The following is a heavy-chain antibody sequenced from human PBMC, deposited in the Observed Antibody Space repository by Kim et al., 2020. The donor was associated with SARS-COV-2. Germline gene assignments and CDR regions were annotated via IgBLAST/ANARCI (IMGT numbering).Heavy chain of an antibody. Sequence: SYADSVKARFTISRDHAKNTLYLQMNSLRAEDTAVYYCAREDSGSYRSDYWGQGTLVTVSS. CDR3: AREDSGSYRSDY. J-gene: IGHJ4*02. D-gene: IGHD1-26*01. V-gene: IGHV3-74*01.